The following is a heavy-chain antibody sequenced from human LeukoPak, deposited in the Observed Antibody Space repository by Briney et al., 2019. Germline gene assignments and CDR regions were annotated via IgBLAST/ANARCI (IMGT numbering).Heavy chain of an antibody. J-gene: IGHJ4*02. CDR1: GFTVSSNY. D-gene: IGHD6-19*01. V-gene: IGHV3-66*01. CDR3: ARTRGSGWYGATFDY. Sequence: GGSLRLSCVASGFTVSSNYMSWVRQPPGKGLEWVSVIYIGGRTLNADSVKDRFTISRDNSKNTVYLQMNSLRVEDTAVYYCARTRGSGWYGATFDYWGQGALVTVSS. CDR2: IYIGGRT.